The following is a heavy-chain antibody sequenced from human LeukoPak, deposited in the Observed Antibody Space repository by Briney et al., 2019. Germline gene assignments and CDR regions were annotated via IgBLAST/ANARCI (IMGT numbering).Heavy chain of an antibody. CDR2: INAGNGNT. Sequence: ASVKVSCKASGYTFTSYAMHWVRQAPGQRLEWMGWINAGNGNTKCSQKFQGRVTITRDTSASTAYMELSSLRSEDTAVYYCARDTAISYFDYWGQGTLVTVSS. CDR3: ARDTAISYFDY. J-gene: IGHJ4*02. CDR1: GYTFTSYA. V-gene: IGHV1-3*01. D-gene: IGHD5-18*01.